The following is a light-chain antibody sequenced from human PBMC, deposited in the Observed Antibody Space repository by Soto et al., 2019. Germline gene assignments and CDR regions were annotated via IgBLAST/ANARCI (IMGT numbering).Light chain of an antibody. CDR2: GAS. J-gene: IGKJ5*01. V-gene: IGKV3D-15*01. CDR3: QQYNNCPPIT. CDR1: QSVSSN. Sequence: EIVMTQSPATLSVSPGERATLSCRASQSVSSNLAWYQQQPAQAPRLLIFGASSSATGIPASFSGSGSGTAFTPPTSSLQSADFAAYYCQQYNNCPPITFGQGTGLEIK.